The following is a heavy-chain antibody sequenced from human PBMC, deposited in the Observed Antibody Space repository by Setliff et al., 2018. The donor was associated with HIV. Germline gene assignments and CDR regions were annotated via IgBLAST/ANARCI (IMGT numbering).Heavy chain of an antibody. J-gene: IGHJ4*02. V-gene: IGHV5-51*01. CDR3: ARRTRRRGSSYGNIDY. D-gene: IGHD5-18*01. CDR1: GYSFTSYW. Sequence: GESLKISCKGSGYSFTSYWIGWVRQMPGKGLQWMGSIYPGDSDTRYSPAFQGQVTISADKSISTAYLQWRSLQASDTAVYYCARRTRRRGSSYGNIDYWGQGTLVTVSS. CDR2: IYPGDSDT.